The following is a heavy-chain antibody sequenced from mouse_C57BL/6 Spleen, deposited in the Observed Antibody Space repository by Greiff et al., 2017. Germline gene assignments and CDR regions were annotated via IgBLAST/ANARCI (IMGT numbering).Heavy chain of an antibody. CDR1: GYTFTSYW. Sequence: VQLQQPGAELVKPGASVKMSCKASGYTFTSYWMHWVKQRPGQGLEWIGMIHPNSGSTNYNEKFKSKATLTVDKSSSTAYMKLSRLTSEASAVYYCARDPYDYDGFAYWGQGTLVTVSA. J-gene: IGHJ3*01. CDR2: IHPNSGST. D-gene: IGHD2-4*01. V-gene: IGHV1-64*01. CDR3: ARDPYDYDGFAY.